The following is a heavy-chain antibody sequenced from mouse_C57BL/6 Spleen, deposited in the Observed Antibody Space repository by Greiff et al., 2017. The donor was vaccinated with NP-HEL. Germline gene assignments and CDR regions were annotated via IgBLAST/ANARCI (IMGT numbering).Heavy chain of an antibody. D-gene: IGHD1-1*01. J-gene: IGHJ3*01. Sequence: EVQLQQSGPVLVKPGASVKMSCKASGYTFPAYYMDWVKQSHGKSLECIGVLNPYNGGTSYNQKFKGKATLTVDKSSSTAYMELNSLTSEDSAVYYGAREGYYGSRYGFAYWGQGTLVTVSA. CDR2: LNPYNGGT. CDR1: GYTFPAYY. V-gene: IGHV1-19*01. CDR3: AREGYYGSRYGFAY.